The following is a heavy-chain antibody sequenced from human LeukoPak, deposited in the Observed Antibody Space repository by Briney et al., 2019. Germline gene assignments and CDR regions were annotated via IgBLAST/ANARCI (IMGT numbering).Heavy chain of an antibody. CDR1: GFTFSSFA. Sequence: GGSLRLSCAPSGFTFSSFAMSWVRQAPGKGLEWVAVISYDGSNKYYADSVKGRFTISRDNSKNTLYLQMNSLRAEDTAVYYCARRGHYYDSSGYYAIDYWGQGTLVTVSS. D-gene: IGHD3-22*01. J-gene: IGHJ4*02. V-gene: IGHV3-30-3*01. CDR2: ISYDGSNK. CDR3: ARRGHYYDSSGYYAIDY.